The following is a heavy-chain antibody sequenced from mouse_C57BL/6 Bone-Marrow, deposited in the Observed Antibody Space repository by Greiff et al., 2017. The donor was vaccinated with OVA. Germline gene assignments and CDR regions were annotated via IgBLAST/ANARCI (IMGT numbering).Heavy chain of an antibody. CDR2: IRNKANGYTT. CDR1: GFTFTDYY. V-gene: IGHV7-3*01. CDR3: ARYTGDYFDY. Sequence: EVQRVESGGGLVQPGGSLSLSCAASGFTFTDYYMSWVRQPPGKALEWLGFIRNKANGYTTEYSASVKGRFTISRDNSQSILYLQMNALRAEDSATYYCARYTGDYFDYWGQGTTLTVSS. J-gene: IGHJ2*01.